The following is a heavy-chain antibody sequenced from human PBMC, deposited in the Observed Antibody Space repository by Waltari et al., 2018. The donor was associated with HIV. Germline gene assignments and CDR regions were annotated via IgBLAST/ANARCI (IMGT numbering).Heavy chain of an antibody. J-gene: IGHJ4*02. CDR1: GGSFSGYY. Sequence: QVQLQQWGAGLLKPSETLSLTCAVYGGSFSGYYWSWIRQPPGKGLEWIGEINHSGSTNYNPSLKSRFTISVDTSKNQFSLKLSSVTAADTAVYYCARGRAVRGPNDYWGQGTLVTVSS. CDR3: ARGRAVRGPNDY. V-gene: IGHV4-34*01. D-gene: IGHD3-10*02. CDR2: INHSGST.